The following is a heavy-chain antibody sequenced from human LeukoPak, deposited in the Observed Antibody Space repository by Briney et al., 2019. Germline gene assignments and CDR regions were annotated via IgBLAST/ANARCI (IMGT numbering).Heavy chain of an antibody. V-gene: IGHV3-23*01. CDR2: ISGAGDIT. D-gene: IGHD3-22*01. Sequence: GGSLRLSCAASGFPFSNSAMGWVRQAPGKGLEWVSSISGAGDITVYADSVEGRFIISSDNSKNMVFLQMNSLRAEDTALYYCVKAVDSGGYNFERGANYWGQGTLVTVSS. J-gene: IGHJ4*02. CDR3: VKAVDSGGYNFERGANY. CDR1: GFPFSNSA.